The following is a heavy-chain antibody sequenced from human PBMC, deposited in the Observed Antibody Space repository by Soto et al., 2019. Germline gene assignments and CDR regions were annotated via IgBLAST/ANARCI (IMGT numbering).Heavy chain of an antibody. CDR2: IYYSGST. D-gene: IGHD2-21*01. V-gene: IGHV4-31*01. Sequence: QVQLQESGPGLVKPSQTLSLTCTVSGGSISSGGYYWSWIRQHPGKGLEWIGYIYYSGSTYYNPXPXSPXIIAVDTSKNQFSLKLSSVTAADTAVYYCARGVIHWGQGTLVTVSS. CDR1: GGSISSGGYY. CDR3: ARGVIH. J-gene: IGHJ4*02.